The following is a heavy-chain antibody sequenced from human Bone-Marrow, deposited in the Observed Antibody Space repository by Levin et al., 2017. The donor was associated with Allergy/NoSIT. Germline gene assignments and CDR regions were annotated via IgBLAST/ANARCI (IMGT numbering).Heavy chain of an antibody. D-gene: IGHD3-22*01. CDR2: ISYDGDNK. Sequence: GGSLRLSCAASGFTFSDYAMNWVRQAPGKGLEWVTFISYDGDNKYYADSVKGRFTISRENSKNTLFLQMNSLSTDDTAVYYCARDANFDTSGRPLLAFDVWGQGTMVTVSS. CDR3: ARDANFDTSGRPLLAFDV. J-gene: IGHJ3*01. V-gene: IGHV3-30*04. CDR1: GFTFSDYA.